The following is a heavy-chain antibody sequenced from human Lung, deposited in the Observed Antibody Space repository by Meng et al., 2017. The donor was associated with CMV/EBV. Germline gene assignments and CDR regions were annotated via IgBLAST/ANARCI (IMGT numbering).Heavy chain of an antibody. CDR1: GFTFDDYT. CDR3: AKAGHVDTSSGMDV. CDR2: ISWDGGST. V-gene: IGHV3-43*01. J-gene: IGHJ6*02. Sequence: GESXKISCADSGFTFDDYTMHWVRQAPGKGLEWVSLISWDGGSTYYADSVKGRFTISRDNSKNSLYLQMNSLRTEDTALYYCAKAGHVDTSSGMDVWGQGTXVNVYS. D-gene: IGHD5-18*01.